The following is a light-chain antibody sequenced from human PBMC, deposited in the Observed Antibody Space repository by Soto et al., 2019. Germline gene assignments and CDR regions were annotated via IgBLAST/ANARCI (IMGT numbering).Light chain of an antibody. CDR2: AAS. CDR1: QGISSL. CDR3: QQANSFPRT. V-gene: IGKV1-12*01. J-gene: IGKJ1*01. Sequence: DIQVTQSPSSVSASVGDRVTITCRASQGISSLLAWYQQKPGKAPELLIYAASTLQSGVPSRFSGSGSGTDFTLTISSLQPEDFATYYCQQANSFPRTFGQGTKVDIK.